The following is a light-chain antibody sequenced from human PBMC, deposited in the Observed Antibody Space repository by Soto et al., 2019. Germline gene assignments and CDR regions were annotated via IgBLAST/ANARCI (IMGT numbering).Light chain of an antibody. CDR1: QSVSSY. CDR2: DAS. V-gene: IGKV3-11*01. J-gene: IGKJ5*01. CDR3: PQRSNWPPIT. Sequence: EIVLTQSPATLSLSPGERATLSCRASQSVSSYLAWYQQKPGQAPRLLIYDASNRATGIPARFSVSGSGTDFTLTISSLEPEDFAVYYCPQRSNWPPITFGQGTRLEIK.